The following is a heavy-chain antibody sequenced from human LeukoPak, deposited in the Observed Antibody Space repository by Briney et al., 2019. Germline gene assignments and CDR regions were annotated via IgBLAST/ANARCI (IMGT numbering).Heavy chain of an antibody. J-gene: IGHJ4*02. CDR3: ARAPGGYSGWYHFYYFDY. Sequence: SVKVSCKASGGIFSSYAISWVRQAPGQGLEWMGGIIPIFGTANYAQKFQGRVTITADESTSTAYMELSGLRSEDTAVYYCARAPGGYSGWYHFYYFDYWGQGTLVTVSS. D-gene: IGHD6-19*01. V-gene: IGHV1-69*01. CDR2: IIPIFGTA. CDR1: GGIFSSYA.